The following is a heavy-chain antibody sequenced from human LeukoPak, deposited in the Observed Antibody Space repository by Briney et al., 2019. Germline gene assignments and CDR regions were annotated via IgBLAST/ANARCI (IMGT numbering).Heavy chain of an antibody. J-gene: IGHJ3*02. Sequence: PGGSLRLSCAASGFTVSSNYMSWVRQAPGKGLEWVSVIYSGGSTYYSDSVKGRFTISRDNSKNSLYLQMNSLGTEDTALYYGAKDGGVVAGGKYGPKLAFDIWGQGTMVTVSS. V-gene: IGHV3-53*05. D-gene: IGHD2-15*01. CDR2: IYSGGST. CDR3: AKDGGVVAGGKYGPKLAFDI. CDR1: GFTVSSNY.